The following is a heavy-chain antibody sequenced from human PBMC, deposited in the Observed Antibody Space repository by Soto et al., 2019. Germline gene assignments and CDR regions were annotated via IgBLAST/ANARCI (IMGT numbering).Heavy chain of an antibody. D-gene: IGHD2-21*01. V-gene: IGHV4-39*01. CDR3: ARHIRGNSCMAV. CDR2: IYYSGST. CDR1: NSAILGSSYF. J-gene: IGHJ6*02. Sequence: NPSGTQSLTVTVANSAILGSSYFWGWIRQPPGKGLECIGSIYYSGSTSYNPSLKSRVTISVDTSKNQFSLKLSSVTAADTAVYYCARHIRGNSCMAVWVQGTTVTV.